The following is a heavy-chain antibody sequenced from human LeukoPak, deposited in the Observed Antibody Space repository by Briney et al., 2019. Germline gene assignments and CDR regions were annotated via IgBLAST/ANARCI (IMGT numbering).Heavy chain of an antibody. CDR2: INPTSTSI. D-gene: IGHD3-22*01. J-gene: IGHJ4*02. CDR3: ARLRRNSDRNGYYHYYNF. V-gene: IGHV3-21*01. CDR1: GFPFSTYS. Sequence: KPGGSLRLSCAASGFPFSTYSMNWFRQAPGKGLEWVSSINPTSTSIYYADAVKGRFTISRDNAKSSLYLQMNSLRAEDTALYYCARLRRNSDRNGYYHYYNFWGQGVLVTVSS.